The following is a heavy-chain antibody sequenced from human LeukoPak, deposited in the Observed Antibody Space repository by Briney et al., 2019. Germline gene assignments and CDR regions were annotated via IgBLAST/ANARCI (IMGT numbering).Heavy chain of an antibody. Sequence: PGGSLRLSCAASGFTFSTYAMSWVRQAPGKGLEWVSGISGSGDNTYYADSAKGRFTISRDNSKNTVYLQMNSLRAEDTALYYCAKDVSGNYCSFDVWGQGTMVTVSS. CDR3: AKDVSGNYCSFDV. CDR1: GFTFSTYA. CDR2: ISGSGDNT. D-gene: IGHD1-26*01. V-gene: IGHV3-23*01. J-gene: IGHJ3*01.